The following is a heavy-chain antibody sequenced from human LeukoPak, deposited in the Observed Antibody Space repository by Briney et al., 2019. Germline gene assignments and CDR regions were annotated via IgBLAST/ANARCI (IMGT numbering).Heavy chain of an antibody. J-gene: IGHJ4*02. CDR3: ARQPTSGYFFDY. V-gene: IGHV5-51*01. CDR1: GYSFNNYW. D-gene: IGHD1-26*01. Sequence: GESLKISCKGSGYSFNNYWIGWVRQMPGKGLEWMGIIYPGDSDTRYSPSFQGQVTISADKSFGTAYLQWSRLKASDTAMYYCARQPTSGYFFDYWGQGTLVTVSS. CDR2: IYPGDSDT.